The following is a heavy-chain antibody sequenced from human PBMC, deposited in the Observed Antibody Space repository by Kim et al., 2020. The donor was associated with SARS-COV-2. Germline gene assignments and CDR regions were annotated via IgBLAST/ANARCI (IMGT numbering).Heavy chain of an antibody. Sequence: ASVKVSCKASGYTFTSYAMHWVRQAPGQRLEWMGWINAGNGNTKYSQKFQGRVTITRDTSASTAYMELSSLRSEDTAVYYCARGRGYYGSGTPRGMDVWGQGTTVTVSS. J-gene: IGHJ6*02. CDR2: INAGNGNT. D-gene: IGHD3-10*01. V-gene: IGHV1-3*01. CDR3: ARGRGYYGSGTPRGMDV. CDR1: GYTFTSYA.